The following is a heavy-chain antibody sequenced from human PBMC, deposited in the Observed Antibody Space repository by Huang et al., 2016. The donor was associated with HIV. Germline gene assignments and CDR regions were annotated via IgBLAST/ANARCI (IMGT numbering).Heavy chain of an antibody. CDR3: ARVMWGYSRSGGNWFDP. J-gene: IGHJ5*02. Sequence: QVQLQESGPGLVKPSQTLSLTCTVSGGSLNSDGYYWSWIRQPPGTGPEWIGHIYYSGNTYYNPSLNSRLTISLDTSKNQFPLNLSSVTAADTAVYYCARVMWGYSRSGGNWFDPWGQGTQVTVSS. D-gene: IGHD3-3*01. CDR2: IYYSGNT. V-gene: IGHV4-30-4*08. CDR1: GGSLNSDGYY.